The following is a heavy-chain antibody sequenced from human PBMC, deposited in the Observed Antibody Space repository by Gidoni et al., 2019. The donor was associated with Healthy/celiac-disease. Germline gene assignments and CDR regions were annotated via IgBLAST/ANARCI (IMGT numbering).Heavy chain of an antibody. V-gene: IGHV3-23*01. J-gene: IGHJ6*02. Sequence: EVQLLESGGGLVQPGGSLRLSCAASGFTFSSSAMSWVRQAPGKGLEWVSAISGSGGSTYYADSVKGRFTISRDNSKNTLYLQMNSLRAEDTAVYYCAKVELQYYYYGMDVWGQGTTVTVSS. CDR3: AKVELQYYYYGMDV. CDR2: ISGSGGST. CDR1: GFTFSSSA. D-gene: IGHD1-26*01.